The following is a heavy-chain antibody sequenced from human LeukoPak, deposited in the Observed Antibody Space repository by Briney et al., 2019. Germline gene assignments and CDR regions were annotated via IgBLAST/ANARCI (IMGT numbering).Heavy chain of an antibody. CDR1: GGSISSSNW. CDR2: INHSGST. Sequence: SETLSLTCAVSGGSISSSNWWSWVRQPPGKGLEWIGEINHSGSTNYNPSLKSRVTISVDTSKNQFSLKLSSVTAADTAVYYCARGCYYGSGSSYLDYYYYYYMDVWGKGTTVTVSS. CDR3: ARGCYYGSGSSYLDYYYYYYMDV. D-gene: IGHD3-10*01. J-gene: IGHJ6*03. V-gene: IGHV4-4*02.